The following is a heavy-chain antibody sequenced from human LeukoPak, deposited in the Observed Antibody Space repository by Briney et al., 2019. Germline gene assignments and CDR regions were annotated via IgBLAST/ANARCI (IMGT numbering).Heavy chain of an antibody. J-gene: IGHJ4*02. D-gene: IGHD3-9*01. CDR1: GYTFTSYY. V-gene: IGHV1-46*01. Sequence: SVKVSFKASGYTFTSYYMHWVRQAPGQGLEWMAIINPSGGSTSYAQKFQGRVTMTRDTSTSTVYMELSSLRSEDTAVYYCASVAVYYDILTGYDYWGQGTLVTVSS. CDR2: INPSGGST. CDR3: ASVAVYYDILTGYDY.